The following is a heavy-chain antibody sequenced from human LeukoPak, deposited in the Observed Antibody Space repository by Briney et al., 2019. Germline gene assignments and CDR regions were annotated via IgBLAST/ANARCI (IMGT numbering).Heavy chain of an antibody. CDR2: IYSDGST. CDR3: AREKGRGVISPYFDY. V-gene: IGHV3-53*01. D-gene: IGHD3-10*01. Sequence: GGPLRLSCAASGFTVSSNYMSWVRQAPGKGREGVSVIYSDGSTYYEDSVKGRFTISRDNSKNTLSLQMNSLRAEDTAVYYCAREKGRGVISPYFDYWGQGTLVTVSS. CDR1: GFTVSSNY. J-gene: IGHJ4*02.